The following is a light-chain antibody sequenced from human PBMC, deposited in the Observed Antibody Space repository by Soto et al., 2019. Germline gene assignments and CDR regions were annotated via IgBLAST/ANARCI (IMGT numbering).Light chain of an antibody. CDR2: GAS. V-gene: IGKV3-20*01. CDR3: PQYGSSPRT. J-gene: IGKJ1*01. CDR1: QSVSSNF. Sequence: EIVLTQSPGTLSLSPGDRATLSCRASQSVSSNFLAWYQQKPGQAPRLLIYGASIRATGIPDRFSGSGSGTDSTLTIRRLEPEDFAMYSCPQYGSSPRTFAQGIKVEIK.